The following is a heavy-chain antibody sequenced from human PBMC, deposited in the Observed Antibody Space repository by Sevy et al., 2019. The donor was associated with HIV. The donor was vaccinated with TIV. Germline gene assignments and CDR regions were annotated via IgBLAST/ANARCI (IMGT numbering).Heavy chain of an antibody. CDR2: INPNSGGT. Sequence: ASVKVSCKASGYTFTGYYMHWVRQAPGQGLEWMGWINPNSGGTNYAQKFQGRVTMTRDTSISTAYMELVRLRSDDTAVYYCARDRLARIFGDSYYYYYYGMDVWGQGTTVTVSS. J-gene: IGHJ6*02. CDR1: GYTFTGYY. D-gene: IGHD3-3*01. CDR3: ARDRLARIFGDSYYYYYYGMDV. V-gene: IGHV1-2*02.